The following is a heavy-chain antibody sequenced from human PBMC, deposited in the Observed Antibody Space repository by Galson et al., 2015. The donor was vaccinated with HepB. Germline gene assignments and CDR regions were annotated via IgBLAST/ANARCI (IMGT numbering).Heavy chain of an antibody. CDR3: ATYCSSTACTFDY. CDR2: ISGGGTST. CDR1: GFTFGNSA. V-gene: IGHV3-23*01. Sequence: SLRLSCAVSGFTFGNSAMSWVRQTPGKGLEWVSAISGGGTSTNYADSVKGRFTISRDNSKSTLYLQMNSLRAEDTATYYCATYCSSTACTFDYWGQGTLVTVSS. J-gene: IGHJ4*02. D-gene: IGHD2-2*01.